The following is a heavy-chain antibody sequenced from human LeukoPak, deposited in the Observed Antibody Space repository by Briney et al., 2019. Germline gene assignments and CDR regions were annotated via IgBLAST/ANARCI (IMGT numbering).Heavy chain of an antibody. V-gene: IGHV3-74*01. CDR2: IKSDGSTT. CDR3: ARELPFDL. Sequence: PGGSLRLSCAASGFTFSTYAMSWVRQAPGKGLVWVSRIKSDGSTTNYADSVKGRFTISRDNAKNTLYLQMNSLRAEDTAVYYCARELPFDLWGRGTLVTVSS. D-gene: IGHD2-21*01. J-gene: IGHJ2*01. CDR1: GFTFSTYA.